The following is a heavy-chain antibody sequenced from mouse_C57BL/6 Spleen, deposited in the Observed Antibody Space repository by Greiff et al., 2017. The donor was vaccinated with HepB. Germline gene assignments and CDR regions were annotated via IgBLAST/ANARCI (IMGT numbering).Heavy chain of an antibody. Sequence: QVQLQQPGAELVKPGASVKLSCKASGYTFTSYWMHWVKQRPGQGLEWIGMIHPNSGSTDYNEKFKSKATLTVDKSSSTAYMQLSSLTSEDSAVYYCARWGSRLNAYYYAMDYWGQGTSVTVSS. CDR3: ARWGSRLNAYYYAMDY. D-gene: IGHD2-2*01. J-gene: IGHJ4*01. CDR1: GYTFTSYW. CDR2: IHPNSGST. V-gene: IGHV1-64*01.